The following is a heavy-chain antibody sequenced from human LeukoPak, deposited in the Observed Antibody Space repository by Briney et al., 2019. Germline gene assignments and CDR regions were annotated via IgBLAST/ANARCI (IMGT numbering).Heavy chain of an antibody. V-gene: IGHV3-48*03. CDR3: ARGRIMAY. J-gene: IGHJ4*02. CDR1: GFTFSSYE. CDR2: ISSGSNTI. Sequence: GGSLRLSCAASGFTFSSYEMTWVRQAPGKGLEWVSYISSGSNTIYYADSVKGRFTISRDNAKNSLYLQMNSLRAEDTAVYYCARGRIMAYWGQGTLVTVSS. D-gene: IGHD3-16*01.